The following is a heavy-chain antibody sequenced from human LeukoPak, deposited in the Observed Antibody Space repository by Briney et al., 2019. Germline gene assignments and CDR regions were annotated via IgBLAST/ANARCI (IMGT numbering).Heavy chain of an antibody. J-gene: IGHJ4*02. CDR3: ARDRKYYYDSSGYYNYYFDY. Sequence: SQTLSLTCTVSGGSISSGSYYWSWIRQPAGKGLEWIGRIYTRGSTNYNPSLKSRVTISVDTSKNQFSLKLSSVTAADTAVYCCARDRKYYYDSSGYYNYYFDYWGQGTLVTVSS. CDR1: GGSISSGSYY. CDR2: IYTRGST. D-gene: IGHD3-22*01. V-gene: IGHV4-61*02.